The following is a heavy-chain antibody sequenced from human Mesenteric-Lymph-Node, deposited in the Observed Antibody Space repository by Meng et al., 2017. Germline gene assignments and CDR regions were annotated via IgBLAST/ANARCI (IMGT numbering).Heavy chain of an antibody. J-gene: IGHJ4*02. CDR1: GGSISSGDYY. D-gene: IGHD5-12*01. CDR3: ARDRGGLGAFDY. V-gene: IGHV4-30-4*01. Sequence: QGLLQASGPVLVKPPPPLSLTFTVSGGSISSGDYYWSWIRQPPGKGLEWIGYIYYSGSTYYNPSLKSRVTISVDTSKNQFSLKLSSVTAADTAVYYCARDRGGLGAFDYWGQGTLVTVSS. CDR2: IYYSGST.